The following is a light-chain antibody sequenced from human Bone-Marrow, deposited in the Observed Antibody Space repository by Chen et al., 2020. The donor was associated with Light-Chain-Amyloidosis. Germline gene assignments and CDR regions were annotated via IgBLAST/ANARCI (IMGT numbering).Light chain of an antibody. CDR3: QQYADLPYT. Sequence: DIQMTQSPSSLSASVGDRVTITCQASQDITNYLNWYQQKPGEVPKLLIYDASTLETGVPSRFIGGRSGTHFTLTITSLQREDIATYYCQQYADLPYTFGKGTNLEIK. V-gene: IGKV1-33*01. J-gene: IGKJ2*01. CDR2: DAS. CDR1: QDITNY.